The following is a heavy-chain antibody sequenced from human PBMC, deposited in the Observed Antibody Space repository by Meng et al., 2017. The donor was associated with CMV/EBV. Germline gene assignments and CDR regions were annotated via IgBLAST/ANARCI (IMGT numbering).Heavy chain of an antibody. CDR3: ARVGEGYDFWSGYYTGNWFDP. V-gene: IGHV4-38-2*02. Sequence: SETLSLTCTVSGYSFSSGYYWGWIRQPPGKGLEWIGSIYHSGSTYYNPSLKSRVTISVDTSKNQFSLKLSSVTAADTAVYYCARVGEGYDFWSGYYTGNWFDPWGQGTLVTVSS. CDR2: IYHSGST. D-gene: IGHD3-3*01. J-gene: IGHJ5*02. CDR1: GYSFSSGYY.